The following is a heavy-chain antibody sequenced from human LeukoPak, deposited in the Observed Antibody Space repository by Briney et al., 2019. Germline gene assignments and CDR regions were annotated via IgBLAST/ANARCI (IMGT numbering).Heavy chain of an antibody. V-gene: IGHV3-23*01. CDR2: ISDGGGST. J-gene: IGHJ4*02. CDR1: GFTLSSYA. Sequence: GGSLRLSCAASGFTLSSYAMSWVRQAPGKGLERVSGISDGGGSTYHADSVKGRFTIFRDNSKNTLYLQMNSLRAEDSAVYYCTKDRGSGSYYDYWGQGTLVTVSS. D-gene: IGHD3-10*01. CDR3: TKDRGSGSYYDY.